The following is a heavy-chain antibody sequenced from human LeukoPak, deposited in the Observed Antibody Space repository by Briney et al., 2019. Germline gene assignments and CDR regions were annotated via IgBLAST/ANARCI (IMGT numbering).Heavy chain of an antibody. D-gene: IGHD6-19*01. V-gene: IGHV3-30*04. CDR2: ISYDGSNK. J-gene: IGHJ4*02. CDR1: GFTFSSYD. CDR3: ASDPSRAVAGGFLYFDY. Sequence: PGRSLRLSCAASGFTFSSYDMIWVRQAPGKGLEWVAVISYDGSNKYYADSVEGPFTISRDNSRNTLYLQMNSLRAADTAVYYCASDPSRAVAGGFLYFDYWGQRTLVTAAS.